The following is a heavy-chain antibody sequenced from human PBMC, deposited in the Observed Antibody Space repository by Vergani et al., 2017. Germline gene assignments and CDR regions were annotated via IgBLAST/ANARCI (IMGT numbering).Heavy chain of an antibody. J-gene: IGHJ4*02. CDR2: INHSGST. D-gene: IGHD3-3*01. CDR1: GGSFSGYY. V-gene: IGHV4-34*01. Sequence: QVQLQQWGAGLLKPSETLSLTCAVYGGSFSGYYWSWIRQPPGKGLEWIGEINHSGSTNYNPSLKSRVTISVDTSKNQFSLKLSSVTAADTAVYYCARGQEGSGFDYWGQGTLVTVSS. CDR3: ARGQEGSGFDY.